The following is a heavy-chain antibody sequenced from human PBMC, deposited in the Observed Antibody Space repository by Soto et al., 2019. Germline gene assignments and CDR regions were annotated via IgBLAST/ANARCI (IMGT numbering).Heavy chain of an antibody. V-gene: IGHV4-31*03. CDR2: IYYSGST. CDR1: GGSISSGGYY. Sequence: SETLSLTCTVTGGSISSGGYYWSWIRQHPGKGLEWIGYIYYSGSTYYNPSLKSRVTISVDTSKNQFSLKLSSVTAADTAVYYCARVSSSCASCYYYGMDVWGQGTTVTVSS. CDR3: ARVSSSCASCYYYGMDV. D-gene: IGHD6-6*01. J-gene: IGHJ6*02.